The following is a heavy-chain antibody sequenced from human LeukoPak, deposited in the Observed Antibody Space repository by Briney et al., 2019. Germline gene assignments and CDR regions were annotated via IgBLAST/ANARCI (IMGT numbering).Heavy chain of an antibody. CDR1: GFSFDNYW. J-gene: IGHJ4*02. Sequence: GGSLRLSCEASGFSFDNYWMSWVRQAPGKGLEWVSVIYSGGSTYYADSVKGRFTISRDNSKNTLYLQMNSLRAEDTAVYYCANRDYWGQGTLVTVSS. CDR3: ANRDY. CDR2: IYSGGST. V-gene: IGHV3-53*01.